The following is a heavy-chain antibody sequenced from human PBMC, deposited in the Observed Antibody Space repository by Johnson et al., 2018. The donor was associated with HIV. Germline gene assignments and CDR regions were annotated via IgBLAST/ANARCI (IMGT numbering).Heavy chain of an antibody. CDR2: INWNGGST. CDR1: GFTFDDYG. D-gene: IGHD6-6*01. Sequence: VQLVESGGGVVRPGGSLRLSCAASGFTFDDYGMTWVRQVPGKGLEWVSGINWNGGSTGYADSVKGRFPISRYNAKNSLYLQMNNLRVEDTAVYYCASEVEYSILGGVWGQGTMVTVSS. CDR3: ASEVEYSILGGV. J-gene: IGHJ3*01. V-gene: IGHV3-20*04.